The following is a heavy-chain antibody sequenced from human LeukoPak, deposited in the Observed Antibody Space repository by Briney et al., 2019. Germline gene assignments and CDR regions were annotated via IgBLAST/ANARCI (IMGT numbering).Heavy chain of an antibody. D-gene: IGHD6-19*01. J-gene: IGHJ4*02. CDR3: AKVSWLGTLPSYHFDS. CDR2: IRGTGTTT. CDR1: GFTFSDHA. V-gene: IGHV3-23*01. Sequence: GGSLRLSCAASGFTFSDHAMSWVRQAPGKGLEWVSAIRGTGTTTFYAASVKGRYTISRDNSKNTADLQMNSLRAEDTAVYYCAKVSWLGTLPSYHFDSWGQGTQVTVSS.